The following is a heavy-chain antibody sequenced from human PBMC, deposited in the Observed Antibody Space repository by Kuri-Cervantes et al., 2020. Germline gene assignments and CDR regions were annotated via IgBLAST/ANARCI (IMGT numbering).Heavy chain of an antibody. Sequence: ASVKVSCKVSGYTLTELSMHWVRQAPGKGLEWMGGFDPEDGETICAQKFQGRVTMTEDTSTDTAYMELSSLRSEDTAVYYCASIVVVPAANDWFDPWGQGTLVTVSS. CDR2: FDPEDGET. J-gene: IGHJ5*02. D-gene: IGHD2-2*01. V-gene: IGHV1-24*01. CDR3: ASIVVVPAANDWFDP. CDR1: GYTLTELS.